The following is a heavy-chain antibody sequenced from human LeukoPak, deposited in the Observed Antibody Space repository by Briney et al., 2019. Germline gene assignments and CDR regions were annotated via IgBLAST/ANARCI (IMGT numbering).Heavy chain of an antibody. J-gene: IGHJ4*02. V-gene: IGHV1-46*01. Sequence: ASVKVSCKASGYTFTSDYIHWVRQAPGQGLEWMGIINPSGGSTSYAQKFQGRVTMTRDMSTSTVYMELSSLRSEDTAVYYCARFRVRGKPLDYWGQGTLVTVSS. CDR1: GYTFTSDY. D-gene: IGHD3-10*01. CDR2: INPSGGST. CDR3: ARFRVRGKPLDY.